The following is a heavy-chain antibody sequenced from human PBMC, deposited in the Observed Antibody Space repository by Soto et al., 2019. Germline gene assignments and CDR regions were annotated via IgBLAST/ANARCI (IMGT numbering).Heavy chain of an antibody. CDR1: GGPISSGGYT. V-gene: IGHV4-30-2*01. CDR2: MYHSGST. CDR3: ANVPDC. Sequence: SETLSLTCAVTGGPISSGGYTWSWIRQPPGKGLEWIGYMYHSGSTYYNPSLKSRVTISIDRSKKQFSLKLSSVTAADTAVYYCANVPDCWGQGILGTVSS. D-gene: IGHD2-2*01. J-gene: IGHJ4*02.